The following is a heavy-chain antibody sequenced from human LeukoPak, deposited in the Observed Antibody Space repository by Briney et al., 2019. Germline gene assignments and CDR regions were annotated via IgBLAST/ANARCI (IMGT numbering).Heavy chain of an antibody. CDR2: ISSSSSTI. Sequence: PGGSLRLSCAASGFTFSSYSMNWVRQAPGKGLEWVSYISSSSSTIYYADSVKGRFTISRDNAKNSLYLQMNSLRAEDTAVYYCARVVHVAAGWGANFDYWGQGTLVTVSS. D-gene: IGHD6-13*01. J-gene: IGHJ4*02. V-gene: IGHV3-48*01. CDR3: ARVVHVAAGWGANFDY. CDR1: GFTFSSYS.